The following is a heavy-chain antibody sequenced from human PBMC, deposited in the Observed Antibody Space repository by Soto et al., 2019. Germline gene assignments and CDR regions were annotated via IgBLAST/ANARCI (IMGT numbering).Heavy chain of an antibody. CDR3: ARGVRYTEGLGMDV. CDR2: IYYSGST. Sequence: PSETLSLTCTVSGGSISSSSYYWGWIRQPPGKGLEWIGSIYYSGSTSYNPSLKTRVTIPVDTPKNQFSLKPSSVTAADTAVTYWARGVRYTEGLGMDVWSQGTTVTV. D-gene: IGHD1-20*01. J-gene: IGHJ6*02. CDR1: GGSISSSSYY. V-gene: IGHV4-39*07.